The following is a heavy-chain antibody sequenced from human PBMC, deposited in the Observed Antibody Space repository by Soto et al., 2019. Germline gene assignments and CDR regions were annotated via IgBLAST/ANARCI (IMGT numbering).Heavy chain of an antibody. D-gene: IGHD2-2*01. CDR2: ISANGQGI. CDR1: GFTFTYYA. Sequence: GGSLRLSCTASGFTFTYYAFSWVRQAPGKGLEWVSAISANGQGIYYADSVRGRFTIPRDNSKNTVFLHMDSLRAEDTAVYYCAKDRDYPRDQFHYWGQGTLVTVSS. J-gene: IGHJ4*02. CDR3: AKDRDYPRDQFHY. V-gene: IGHV3-23*01.